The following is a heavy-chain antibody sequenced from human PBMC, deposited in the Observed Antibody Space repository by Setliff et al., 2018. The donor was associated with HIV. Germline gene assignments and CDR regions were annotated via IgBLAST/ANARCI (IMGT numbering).Heavy chain of an antibody. CDR1: GGSISSTNYY. CDR3: ARVQVGGYNFYFDY. V-gene: IGHV4-39*01. J-gene: IGHJ4*02. Sequence: SETLSLTCTVSGGSISSTNYYWGWIRQTPGKGLEWIGSIYYSGTTYYNPSLKSRVTMSVDTSTSRLSLKVHSVTAADTAVYYCARVQVGGYNFYFDYWGQGTLVTVSS. CDR2: IYYSGTT. D-gene: IGHD5-12*01.